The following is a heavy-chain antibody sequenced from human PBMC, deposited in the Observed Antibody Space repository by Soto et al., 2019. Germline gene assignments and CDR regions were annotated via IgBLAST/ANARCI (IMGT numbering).Heavy chain of an antibody. CDR1: GGTFSSYA. D-gene: IGHD2-2*01. J-gene: IGHJ6*02. CDR2: IIPIFGTA. Sequence: ASVKVSCKASGGTFSSYAISWVRQAPGQGLEWMGGIIPIFGTANYAQKFQGRVTITADESTSTAYMEFSSLRSEDTAVYYCASPDCSSXSXXXXXXXXXXXXVWXXGTXVT. CDR3: ASPDCSSXSXXXXXXXXXXXXV. V-gene: IGHV1-69*13.